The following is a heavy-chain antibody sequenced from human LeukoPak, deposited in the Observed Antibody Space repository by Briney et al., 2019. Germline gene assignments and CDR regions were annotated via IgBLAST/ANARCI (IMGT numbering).Heavy chain of an antibody. Sequence: KPSETLSLTCTVSGGSISSYYWSWIRQPPGKGLEWIGYIYYSGSTNYNPSLKSRVTISVDTPKNQFSLKLSPVTAADTAVYYCARVYYDFWSGYPIGGSFDYWGQGTLVTVSS. J-gene: IGHJ4*02. CDR2: IYYSGST. V-gene: IGHV4-59*01. D-gene: IGHD3-3*01. CDR3: ARVYYDFWSGYPIGGSFDY. CDR1: GGSISSYY.